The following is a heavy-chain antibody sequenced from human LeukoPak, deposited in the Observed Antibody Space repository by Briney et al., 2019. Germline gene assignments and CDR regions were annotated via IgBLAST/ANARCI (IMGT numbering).Heavy chain of an antibody. J-gene: IGHJ3*02. CDR2: IYPGDSDT. D-gene: IGHD3-10*01. V-gene: IGHV5-51*01. CDR1: GYSFTSYW. CDR3: ARVLVVRGVIGAFDI. Sequence: GESLKISCRGSGYSFTSYWIGWVRQMPGEGLEWMGIIYPGDSDTRYSPSFQGQVTISADKSISTAYLQWSSLKASDTAMYYCARVLVVRGVIGAFDIWGQGTMVTVSS.